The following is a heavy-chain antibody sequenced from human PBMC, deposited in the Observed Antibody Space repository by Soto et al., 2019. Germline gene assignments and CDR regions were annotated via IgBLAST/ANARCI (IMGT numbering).Heavy chain of an antibody. J-gene: IGHJ6*03. CDR2: IYYSGST. V-gene: IGHV4-59*01. D-gene: IGHD1-1*01. CDR1: GGSISSYY. CDR3: ARGYTTTGTPGDLNMDV. Sequence: SETLSLTCTVSGGSISSYYWSWIRQPPGKGLEWIGYIYYSGSTNYNPSLKSRVTISVDTSKNQFSLKLSSVTAADTAVYYCARGYTTTGTPGDLNMDVWGKGTTVTVSS.